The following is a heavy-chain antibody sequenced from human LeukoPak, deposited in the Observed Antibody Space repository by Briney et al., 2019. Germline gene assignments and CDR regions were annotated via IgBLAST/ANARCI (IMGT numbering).Heavy chain of an antibody. CDR2: ISSSSSYI. V-gene: IGHV3-21*01. Sequence: GGSLRLSRAASGFTFSSYSMNWVRQAPGKGLEWVSSISSSSSYIYYADSVKGRFTISRDNAKNSLYLQMNSLRAEDTAVHYCAREHCSGGSCYSNYFDYWGQGTLVTVSS. J-gene: IGHJ4*02. CDR1: GFTFSSYS. D-gene: IGHD2-15*01. CDR3: AREHCSGGSCYSNYFDY.